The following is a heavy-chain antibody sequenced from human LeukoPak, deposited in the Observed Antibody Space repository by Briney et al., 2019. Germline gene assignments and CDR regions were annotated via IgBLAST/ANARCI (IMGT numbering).Heavy chain of an antibody. D-gene: IGHD2-21*02. Sequence: PGGSLRLSCAASGFTFSSYSMNWVRQAPGKGLEWVSAISGSGGSTYYADSVKGRFTISRDNSKNTLYLQMNSLRAEDTAVYYCARDLLLGGDCCNFDYWGQGTLVTVSS. J-gene: IGHJ4*02. CDR2: ISGSGGST. V-gene: IGHV3-23*01. CDR3: ARDLLLGGDCCNFDY. CDR1: GFTFSSYS.